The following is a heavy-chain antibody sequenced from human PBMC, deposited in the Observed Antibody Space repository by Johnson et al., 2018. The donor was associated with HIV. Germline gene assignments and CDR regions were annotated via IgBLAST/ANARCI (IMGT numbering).Heavy chain of an antibody. Sequence: QVQLVESGGGVVQPGTSLRLSCAASGLTFSSYGMHWVRQAPGKGLEWVAVIWYDGSNKYYADSVKGRFTISRDNFKNTLYLQLNSLRDEDTAVYCCARPYILLQLVSAFDIWGQGTMVTVSS. CDR1: GLTFSSYG. J-gene: IGHJ3*02. V-gene: IGHV3-33*08. CDR2: IWYDGSNK. CDR3: ARPYILLQLVSAFDI. D-gene: IGHD6-6*01.